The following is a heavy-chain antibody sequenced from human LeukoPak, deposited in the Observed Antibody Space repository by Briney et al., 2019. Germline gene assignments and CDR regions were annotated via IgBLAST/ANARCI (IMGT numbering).Heavy chain of an antibody. D-gene: IGHD6-19*01. CDR3: ARGVVVSQKAVAPL. J-gene: IGHJ4*02. Sequence: GASVKVSCKASGYTFTGYYMHWVRQAPGQGLEWMGWINPNSGGTNYAQKFQGRVTTTRDTSISTAYMELSRLRSDDTAVYYCARGVVVSQKAVAPLWGQGTLVTVSS. V-gene: IGHV1-2*02. CDR1: GYTFTGYY. CDR2: INPNSGGT.